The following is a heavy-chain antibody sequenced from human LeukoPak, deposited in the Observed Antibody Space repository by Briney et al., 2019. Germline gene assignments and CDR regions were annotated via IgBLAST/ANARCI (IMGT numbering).Heavy chain of an antibody. V-gene: IGHV3-30*18. Sequence: PGGSLRLSCAASGFSFSSFGMHWVRQAPGKGLEWVAVISYDGSNKYYADSVKGRFTISRDKSKNTLYLQLNSLRAEDTAVYYCAKDLSYSTDWPYFDSWGQGTLVTVSS. D-gene: IGHD6-19*01. CDR1: GFSFSSFG. J-gene: IGHJ4*02. CDR3: AKDLSYSTDWPYFDS. CDR2: ISYDGSNK.